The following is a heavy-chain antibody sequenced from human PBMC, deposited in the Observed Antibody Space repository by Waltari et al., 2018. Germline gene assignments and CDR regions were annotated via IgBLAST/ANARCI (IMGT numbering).Heavy chain of an antibody. CDR3: ATATSIAVAGYDY. CDR1: GYTLTELS. J-gene: IGHJ4*02. Sequence: QVQLVQSGAEVKKPGASVKVSCKVSGYTLTELSMHWVRQAPGKGLEWMGRVDPEDGETIYAEKFQGRVTITADTSTDTAYMELSSLRSEDTAVYYCATATSIAVAGYDYWGQGTLVTVSS. D-gene: IGHD6-19*01. V-gene: IGHV1-24*01. CDR2: VDPEDGET.